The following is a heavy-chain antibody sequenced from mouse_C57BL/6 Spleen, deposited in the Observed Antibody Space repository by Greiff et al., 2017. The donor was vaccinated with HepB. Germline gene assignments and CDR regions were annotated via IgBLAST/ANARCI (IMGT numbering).Heavy chain of an antibody. D-gene: IGHD1-1*01. CDR3: ARGYYGSSSYYYAMDY. CDR1: GYTFTDYN. V-gene: IGHV1-18*01. CDR2: INPNNGGT. Sequence: VQLQQSGPELVKPGASVKIPCKASGYTFTDYNMDWVKQSHGKSLEWIGEINPNNGGTIYNQKFKGKATLTVDKSSSTAYMELRSLTSEDTAVYYCARGYYGSSSYYYAMDYWGQGTSVTVSS. J-gene: IGHJ4*01.